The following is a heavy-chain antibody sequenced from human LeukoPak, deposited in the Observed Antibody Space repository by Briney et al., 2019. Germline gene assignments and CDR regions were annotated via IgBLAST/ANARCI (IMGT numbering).Heavy chain of an antibody. CDR3: ARGSGRTIVVEPKALVDY. J-gene: IGHJ4*02. V-gene: IGHV3-30*02. CDR1: GFTFSSYG. Sequence: PGGSLRLSCAASGFTFSSYGMHWVRQAPGKGLEWVAFIRYDGSNKYYADSVKGRFTISRDNSKNTLYLQMNSLRAEDTAVYYCARGSGRTIVVEPKALVDYWGQGTLVTVSS. CDR2: IRYDGSNK. D-gene: IGHD2-2*01.